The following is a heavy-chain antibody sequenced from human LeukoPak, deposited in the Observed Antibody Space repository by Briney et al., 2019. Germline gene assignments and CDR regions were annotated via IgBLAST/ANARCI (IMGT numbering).Heavy chain of an antibody. CDR2: IYYSGNT. V-gene: IGHV4-59*01. D-gene: IGHD4-11*01. J-gene: IGHJ4*02. CDR1: GDSISSYY. Sequence: SETLSLTCTVSGDSISSYYWSWIRQPPGKGLEWIGYIYYSGNTDYNPSLKSRVTISVDRSKNQFSLQLTSVTAADTAVYYCATSLYGSNWSHFNFWGQGTLVTVSS. CDR3: ATSLYGSNWSHFNF.